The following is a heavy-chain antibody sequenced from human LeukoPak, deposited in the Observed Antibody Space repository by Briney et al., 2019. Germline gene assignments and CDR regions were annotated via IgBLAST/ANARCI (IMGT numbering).Heavy chain of an antibody. CDR3: AREYCSSTSCYGFFDY. J-gene: IGHJ4*02. CDR2: MNPNSGNT. Sequence: ASVKVSCKASGYTFTSYDINWVRQATGQGLEWMGWMNPNSGNTGYAQKFQGRVTITRNTSISTAYMELSSLRSEDTAVYYCAREYCSSTSCYGFFDYWGQGTLVTVSS. V-gene: IGHV1-8*03. D-gene: IGHD2-2*01. CDR1: GYTFTSYD.